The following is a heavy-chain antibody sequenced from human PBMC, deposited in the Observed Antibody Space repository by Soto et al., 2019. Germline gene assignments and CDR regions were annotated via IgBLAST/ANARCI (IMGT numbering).Heavy chain of an antibody. CDR2: ISYDGNNK. CDR1: GFTFSRFS. Sequence: QVQLVESGGGVVQPGRSLRLSCAASGFTFSRFSMHWVRQAPGKGLAWVAVISYDGNNKHFAESVKGRFSISRDDSKNTVYLEMNNLRGDDSAVYYCAGDHGMFLSYYYYGMDVWGQGTTVTVSS. D-gene: IGHD3-10*02. V-gene: IGHV3-30-3*01. J-gene: IGHJ6*02. CDR3: AGDHGMFLSYYYYGMDV.